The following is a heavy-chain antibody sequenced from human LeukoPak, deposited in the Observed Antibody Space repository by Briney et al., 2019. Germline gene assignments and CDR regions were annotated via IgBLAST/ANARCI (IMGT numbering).Heavy chain of an antibody. Sequence: PGRSLRLSCAASGFTFSSYWMHWVRQAPGKGLVWVSRINSDGSSTSYADSVKGRFTISRDNAKNTLYLQMNSLRAEDTAVYYCARSGSGGAHDAFDIWGQGTMVTVSS. V-gene: IGHV3-74*01. J-gene: IGHJ3*02. CDR1: GFTFSSYW. CDR2: INSDGSST. CDR3: ARSGSGGAHDAFDI. D-gene: IGHD3-10*01.